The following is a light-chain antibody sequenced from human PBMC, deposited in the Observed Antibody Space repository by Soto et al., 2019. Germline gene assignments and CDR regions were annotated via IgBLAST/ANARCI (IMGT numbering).Light chain of an antibody. Sequence: QSALTQPASVSGSPGQSITISCTGTSSDVGGYRYVSWYQQHPGKAPKLMIYDVSNRPSGVSNRFSGSKSGNTASLTISGLQAEDEADYYCSSYTSSSTLGVFGTGTKFTVL. CDR1: SSDVGGYRY. CDR2: DVS. CDR3: SSYTSSSTLGV. J-gene: IGLJ1*01. V-gene: IGLV2-14*01.